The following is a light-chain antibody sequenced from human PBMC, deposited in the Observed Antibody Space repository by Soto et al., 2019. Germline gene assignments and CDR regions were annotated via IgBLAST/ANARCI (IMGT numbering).Light chain of an antibody. CDR1: SSDVGGYNY. CDR2: EVS. V-gene: IGLV2-14*01. J-gene: IGLJ1*01. CDR3: SSYTSSSTYG. Sequence: QSALTQPASVSGSPVQSITISCTGTSSDVGGYNYVSWYPQHPGKAPKLMIYEVSNRPSGVSNRFSGSKSGNKASLTISGLQSEDEADYYCSSYTSSSTYGFGTGTKVTVL.